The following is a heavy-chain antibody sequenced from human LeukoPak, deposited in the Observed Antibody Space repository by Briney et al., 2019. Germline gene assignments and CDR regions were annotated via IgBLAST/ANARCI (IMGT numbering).Heavy chain of an antibody. J-gene: IGHJ4*02. Sequence: GGSLRLSCAASGFTFSNYAMHWVRKAPGKRLEYVSAITSNGGSTYYANSVKGRFTISRDDSKNTLYLQMGSLRAEDMAVYYCARATYLTWYFDYWGQGTLITGCS. CDR3: ARATYLTWYFDY. CDR1: GFTFSNYA. V-gene: IGHV3-64*01. CDR2: ITSNGGST.